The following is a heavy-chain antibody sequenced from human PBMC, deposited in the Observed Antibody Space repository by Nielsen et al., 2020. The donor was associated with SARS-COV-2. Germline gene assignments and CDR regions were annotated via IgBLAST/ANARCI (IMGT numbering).Heavy chain of an antibody. CDR3: ARKYGSGAIDY. CDR2: TNGPATTT. D-gene: IGHD3-10*01. CDR1: GFTFDSFS. V-gene: IGHV3-23*01. Sequence: GGSLRPSCVASGFTFDSFSMGWVRQSPGKGLEWVSTTNGPATTTYYADSVKGRFTISRANARNPVYLQMNSLRAEDTAVYYCARKYGSGAIDYWGQGTLVTVSS. J-gene: IGHJ4*02.